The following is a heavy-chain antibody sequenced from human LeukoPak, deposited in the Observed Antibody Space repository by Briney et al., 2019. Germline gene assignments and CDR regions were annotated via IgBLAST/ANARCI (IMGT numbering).Heavy chain of an antibody. CDR1: GGSISNYY. J-gene: IGHJ4*02. D-gene: IGHD3-10*01. CDR3: ARGPSYYGSHFDY. V-gene: IGHV4-4*07. CDR2: IYSTGST. Sequence: PSETLSLTCTVSGGSISNYYWSWIRQPAGKGLDWIGRIYSTGSTNYNPSLKSRVTMSVDTSRNQFSLKLTSVTAADTAVYYCARGPSYYGSHFDYWGQGTLVTVSS.